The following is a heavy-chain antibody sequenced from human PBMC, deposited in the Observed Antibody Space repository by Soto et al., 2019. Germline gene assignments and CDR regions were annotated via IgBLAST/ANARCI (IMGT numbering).Heavy chain of an antibody. D-gene: IGHD2-2*01. Sequence: EVQLLESGGGLVHPGGSLRLSCVASGFTFSSYAMNWVRQAPGKGLEWVSAISGSGGSTYYADSVKGRFTISRDNSKNTLYLQMNSLRAEDTAVYYCASPRGYCSSTSCPQGYWGQGTLVTVSS. J-gene: IGHJ4*02. CDR1: GFTFSSYA. CDR3: ASPRGYCSSTSCPQGY. V-gene: IGHV3-23*01. CDR2: ISGSGGST.